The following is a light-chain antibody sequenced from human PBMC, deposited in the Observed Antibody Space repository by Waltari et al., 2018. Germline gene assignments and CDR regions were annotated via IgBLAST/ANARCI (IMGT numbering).Light chain of an antibody. CDR3: LLYYSGAWV. CDR1: TGAVHSDYS. CDR2: GTN. J-gene: IGLJ3*02. V-gene: IGLV7-43*01. Sequence: QTVVTQEPSLTVSPGATAIVHCPSSTGAVHSDYSPNWFQQKPGQPRRARIYGTNPQPSWTPARFSGSLLGGKAALTLSGVQAEDEAEYYCLLYYSGAWVFGGGTMVTVL.